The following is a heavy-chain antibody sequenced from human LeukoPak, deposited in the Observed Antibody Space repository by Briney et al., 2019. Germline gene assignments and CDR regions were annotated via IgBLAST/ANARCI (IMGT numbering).Heavy chain of an antibody. CDR1: GFTFDDYA. D-gene: IGHD2-15*01. V-gene: IGHV3-20*04. J-gene: IGHJ2*01. Sequence: GGSLRLSCAASGFTFDDYAMSWVRQAPGKGLEWVSGINWSGVSTGYADSVKGRFTISRDDTKNSLFLQMNSLRAEDTAFYYCAKGKDTLNPYWYFDVWGRGTLVTVSS. CDR2: INWSGVST. CDR3: AKGKDTLNPYWYFDV.